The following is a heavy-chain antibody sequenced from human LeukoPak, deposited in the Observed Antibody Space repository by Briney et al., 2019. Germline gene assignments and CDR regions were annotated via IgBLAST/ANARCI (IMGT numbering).Heavy chain of an antibody. D-gene: IGHD1-14*01. J-gene: IGHJ5*02. CDR1: GYPFTTWE. CDR2: VHPNSGNT. V-gene: IGHV1-8*01. CDR3: ARGPRNDP. Sequence: WASATVSCKPSGYPFTTWEINWVRQAAGQGLEWMGWVHPNSGNTAYAQKFQGRVTMTRDTSISTAYMELSGLRFDDTAVYFCARGPRNDPWGQGTLVTVSS.